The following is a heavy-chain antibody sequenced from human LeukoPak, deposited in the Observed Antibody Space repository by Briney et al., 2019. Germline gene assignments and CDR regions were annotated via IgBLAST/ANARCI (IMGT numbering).Heavy chain of an antibody. CDR3: ARSPGYYDFWSGYFDY. V-gene: IGHV4-61*02. CDR1: RGSISSGSYY. CDR2: IYTSGST. Sequence: PSETLSLTCTVSRGSISSGSYYWSWIRQPAGKGLEWIGRIYTSGSTNYNPSLKSRVTISVDTSKNQFSLKLSSVTAADTAVYYCARSPGYYDFWSGYFDYWGQGTLVTVSS. D-gene: IGHD3-3*01. J-gene: IGHJ4*02.